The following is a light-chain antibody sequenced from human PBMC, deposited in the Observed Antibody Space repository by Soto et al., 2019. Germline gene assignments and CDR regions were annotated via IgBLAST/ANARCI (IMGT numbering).Light chain of an antibody. CDR2: DSS. CDR1: QSISTY. Sequence: IQLPQSPSSLSASVGDRITITCRASQSISTYLNWYQQKPGEAPTLLVYDSSTLQSGVPSRFSGSGFGAEFTLTVSSLQPEDFATYYCQQSYSNPTWTFGQGTKVDIK. V-gene: IGKV1-39*01. CDR3: QQSYSNPTWT. J-gene: IGKJ1*01.